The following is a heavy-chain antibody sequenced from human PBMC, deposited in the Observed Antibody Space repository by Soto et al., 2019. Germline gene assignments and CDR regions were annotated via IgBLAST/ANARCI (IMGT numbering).Heavy chain of an antibody. CDR1: GFTFDDNA. V-gene: IGHV3-9*01. J-gene: IGHJ4*02. CDR2: INWKSDI. CDR3: AISQDRGGRTTFIY. Sequence: GGSLRLSCAVSGFTFDDNAMHWVRQAPEKGLEWVSGINWKSDIGYADSVTGRFTISRDNAENSLYLQMNSLRAEDTALYYCAISQDRGGRTTFIYWGQGTQVTVSS. D-gene: IGHD3-16*01.